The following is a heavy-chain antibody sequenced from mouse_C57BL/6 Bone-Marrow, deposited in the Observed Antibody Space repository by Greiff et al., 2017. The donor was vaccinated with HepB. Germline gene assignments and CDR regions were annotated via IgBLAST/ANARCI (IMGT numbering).Heavy chain of an antibody. CDR3: ARHKDGNFYWYFDV. Sequence: DVKLVESGGGLVQPGGSLKLSCAASGFTFSDYYMYWVRQTPEKRLEWVAYISNGGGSTYYPDTVKGRFTISRDNAKNTLYLQMSRLKSEDTAMYYCARHKDGNFYWYFDVWGTGTTVTVSS. CDR2: ISNGGGST. J-gene: IGHJ1*03. V-gene: IGHV5-12*01. CDR1: GFTFSDYY. D-gene: IGHD2-1*01.